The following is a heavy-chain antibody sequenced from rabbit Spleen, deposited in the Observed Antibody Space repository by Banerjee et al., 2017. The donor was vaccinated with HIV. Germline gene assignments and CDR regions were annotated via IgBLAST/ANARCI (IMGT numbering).Heavy chain of an antibody. CDR2: INTYTGKP. CDR1: GFSFSDRDV. V-gene: IGHV1S47*01. J-gene: IGHJ4*01. Sequence: QEQLVESGGGLVQPEGSLTLACKASGFSFSDRDVMCWVRQAPGKGLQWIACINTYTGKPVYATWPNGRFTISSHNAQNTVFLQMTSLTDADTAIYFCARESIYNGDADDKGFNLWGPGTLVTVS. D-gene: IGHD6-1*01. CDR3: ARESIYNGDADDKGFNL.